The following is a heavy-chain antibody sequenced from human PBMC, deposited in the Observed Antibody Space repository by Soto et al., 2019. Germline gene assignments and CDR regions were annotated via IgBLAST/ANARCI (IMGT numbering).Heavy chain of an antibody. CDR1: GYTFTGYY. V-gene: IGHV1-2*02. J-gene: IGHJ6*02. D-gene: IGHD2-2*02. CDR2: INPNSGGT. Sequence: ASVKVSCKASGYTFTGYYMHWVRQAPGQGLEWMGWINPNSGGTNYAQKFQGRVTMTRDTSISTAYMELSRLRSDDTAVYYCARESGSGYCSSTSCYTNFYYYYGMYVWGQGTTVTVSS. CDR3: ARESGSGYCSSTSCYTNFYYYYGMYV.